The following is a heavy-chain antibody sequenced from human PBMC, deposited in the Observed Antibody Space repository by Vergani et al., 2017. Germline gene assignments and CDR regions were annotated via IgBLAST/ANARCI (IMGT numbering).Heavy chain of an antibody. CDR1: GLTFSSYG. J-gene: IGHJ3*02. CDR2: IRYDGSNK. D-gene: IGHD3-22*01. Sequence: QVQLVESGGGVVQPGGSLRLSCAASGLTFSSYGMHWVRQAPGKGLEWVAFIRYDGSNKYYADSVKGRFTISRDNSKNTLYLQMNSLRAEDTAVYYCAGPHYYDSSGLGAFDIWGQGTMVTVSS. V-gene: IGHV3-30*02. CDR3: AGPHYYDSSGLGAFDI.